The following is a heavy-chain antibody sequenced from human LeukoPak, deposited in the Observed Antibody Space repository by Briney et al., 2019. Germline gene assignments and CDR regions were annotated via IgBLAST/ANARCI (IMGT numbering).Heavy chain of an antibody. D-gene: IGHD6-13*01. V-gene: IGHV4-34*01. Sequence: PSETLSLTCAVYGGSFSGYYWSWIRQPPGKGLEWIGEINHSGSTNYNPSLKRRVTISVDTSKNQFSLKLSSVTAAGTAVYYCARGAGGYSSSWYVALNRFDPWGQGTLVTVSS. J-gene: IGHJ5*02. CDR3: ARGAGGYSSSWYVALNRFDP. CDR1: GGSFSGYY. CDR2: INHSGST.